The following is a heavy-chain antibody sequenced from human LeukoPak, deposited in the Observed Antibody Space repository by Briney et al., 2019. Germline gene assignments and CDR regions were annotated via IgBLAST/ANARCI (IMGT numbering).Heavy chain of an antibody. J-gene: IGHJ4*02. CDR1: GYTFTGYY. CDR2: IKHSGGST. CDR3: ARDFSWSVDY. D-gene: IGHD6-13*01. V-gene: IGHV1-46*01. Sequence: ASVKVSCKASGYTFTGYYIHWVRQAPGQGLEWMGIIKHSGGSTTYAQKFQGRLTMTRDTSTGTVNMELSSLTSEDTAVYYCARDFSWSVDYWGQGALVTVSS.